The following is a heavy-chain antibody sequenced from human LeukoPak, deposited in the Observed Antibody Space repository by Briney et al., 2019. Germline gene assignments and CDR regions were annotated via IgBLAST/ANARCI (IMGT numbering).Heavy chain of an antibody. CDR1: GDSITSTTYY. D-gene: IGHD1-26*01. J-gene: IGHJ4*02. CDR3: ARSTSGSYFWADK. V-gene: IGHV4-39*01. CDR2: IYYSGTT. Sequence: SETLSLTCTVSGDSITSTTYYWGWIRQSPGKGLEWIGCIYYSGTTYYNPSLKSRVTISVDTSKSQFSLKLTSVTAADTAVYYCARSTSGSYFWADKWGQGTLVTVSS.